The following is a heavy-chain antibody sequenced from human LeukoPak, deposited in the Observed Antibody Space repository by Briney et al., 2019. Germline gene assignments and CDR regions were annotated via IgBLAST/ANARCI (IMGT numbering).Heavy chain of an antibody. Sequence: GGSLRLSCAASGFTFSSYAMSWVRQAPGKGLQWVSAISGTGGTTYYADSVRGRFTISRDNSKNTLYLQMNSLRAEDTALYYCAKDGQQLVNYYGLDVWGQGTTVTVSS. CDR1: GFTFSSYA. CDR3: AKDGQQLVNYYGLDV. D-gene: IGHD6-13*01. J-gene: IGHJ6*02. V-gene: IGHV3-23*01. CDR2: ISGTGGTT.